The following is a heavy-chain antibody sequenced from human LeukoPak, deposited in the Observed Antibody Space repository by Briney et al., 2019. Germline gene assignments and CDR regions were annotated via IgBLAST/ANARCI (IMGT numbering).Heavy chain of an antibody. CDR2: ISGSGDAT. D-gene: IGHD3-3*01. CDR1: GFTFNNYG. Sequence: GGSLRLSCAASGFTFNNYGMRWVRQAPGMGLEWVSTISGSGDATYYADSVKGRFTISRDNSKNTLFLQMNSLRAEDTAVYYCAREGGDRYDFWSGYPTYNWFDPWGQGTLVTVSS. J-gene: IGHJ5*02. CDR3: AREGGDRYDFWSGYPTYNWFDP. V-gene: IGHV3-23*01.